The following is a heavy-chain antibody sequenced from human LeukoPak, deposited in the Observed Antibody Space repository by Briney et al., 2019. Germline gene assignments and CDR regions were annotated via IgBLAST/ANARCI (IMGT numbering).Heavy chain of an antibody. J-gene: IGHJ3*02. D-gene: IGHD6-6*01. CDR3: VREGIAARPNDAFDI. Sequence: SQTLSLTCAISGYSVSSNSAAWNWIRQSPSRGLEWLVWTYYRSKWYNDYAVSVKSRITINPDTSKNQFSLQLYSVTPEDTGVYCCVREGIAARPNDAFDIWGQGTMVTVSS. CDR1: GYSVSSNSAA. CDR2: TYYRSKWYN. V-gene: IGHV6-1*01.